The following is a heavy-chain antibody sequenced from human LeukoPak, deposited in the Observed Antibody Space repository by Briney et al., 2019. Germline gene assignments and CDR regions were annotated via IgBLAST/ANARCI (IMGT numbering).Heavy chain of an antibody. D-gene: IGHD3-3*01. CDR1: GFTFDDYG. Sequence: GGSLRLSCAASGFTFDDYGMSWVRQAPGKGLEWVSGINWNGGSTGYADSVKGRFTISRDNAKNSLYLQMNSLRAEDTALYYCARISRYYDFWSGYGLVDNAFDIWGQGTMVTVSS. CDR2: INWNGGST. J-gene: IGHJ3*02. V-gene: IGHV3-20*04. CDR3: ARISRYYDFWSGYGLVDNAFDI.